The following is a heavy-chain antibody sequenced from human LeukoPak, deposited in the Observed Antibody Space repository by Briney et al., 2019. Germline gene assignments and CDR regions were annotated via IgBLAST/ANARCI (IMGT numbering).Heavy chain of an antibody. Sequence: GGSLRLSCAASGFTFSSYAMHWVRQAPGKGLEYVSAISSNGGSTYYADSVKGRFTISRDNSKNTLYLQMGSLRAEDMAVYYCARGHYYYDSSGYYYGGGFDYWGQGTLVTVSS. J-gene: IGHJ4*02. CDR2: ISSNGGST. CDR3: ARGHYYYDSSGYYYGGGFDY. D-gene: IGHD3-22*01. CDR1: GFTFSSYA. V-gene: IGHV3-64*02.